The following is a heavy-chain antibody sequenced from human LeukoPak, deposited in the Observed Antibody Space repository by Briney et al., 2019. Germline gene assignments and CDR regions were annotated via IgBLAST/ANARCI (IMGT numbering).Heavy chain of an antibody. Sequence: SETLSLTCTVSGGSISSYYWSWIRQPPGKGLEWIAYISDIGSINYNPSLKSRVTISSDTSKNQFPLKLSSVTAADTAVYYCAGHHPRNTVDFWGQGTLVTVSS. D-gene: IGHD2/OR15-2a*01. CDR2: ISDIGSI. CDR1: GGSISSYY. CDR3: AGHHPRNTVDF. V-gene: IGHV4-59*08. J-gene: IGHJ4*02.